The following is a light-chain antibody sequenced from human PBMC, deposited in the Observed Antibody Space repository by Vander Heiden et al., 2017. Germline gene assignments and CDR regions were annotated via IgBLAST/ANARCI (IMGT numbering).Light chain of an antibody. CDR3: SSYRTTSTV. V-gene: IGLV2-14*03. CDR2: DVS. Sequence: QSALTQPASVSGSPGQSITISCTGTSSDVGGYNYVSWYQQHPGKAPKLMIFDVSYRPSGVSNRFSGSKSGNTASLTISGLQAEDEADYYCSSYRTTSTVFGGGNKLTVL. J-gene: IGLJ2*01. CDR1: SSDVGGYNY.